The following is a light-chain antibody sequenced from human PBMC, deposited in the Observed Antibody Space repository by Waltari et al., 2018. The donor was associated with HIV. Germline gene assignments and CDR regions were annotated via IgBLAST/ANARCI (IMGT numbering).Light chain of an antibody. Sequence: QSVLTQPPSSSGTPGQRLTISCSGRSSHVGSTTVNWYQHLPAAAPKLLILNTDVRPSGVPDRFSGSKSGTSAYLSSSGLQSEDEADYYCAVWDDSLNAYVFGTGTTVTVL. CDR3: AVWDDSLNAYV. CDR2: NTD. V-gene: IGLV1-44*01. CDR1: SSHVGSTT. J-gene: IGLJ1*01.